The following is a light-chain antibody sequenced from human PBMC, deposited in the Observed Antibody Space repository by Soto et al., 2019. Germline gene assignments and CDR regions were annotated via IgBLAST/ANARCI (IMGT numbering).Light chain of an antibody. V-gene: IGLV1-44*01. J-gene: IGLJ1*01. CDR3: AAWDDSLNGYV. CDR1: SSNIGTNA. CDR2: NNN. Sequence: QSVLTQPPSASGTPGQRVTISCSGGSSNIGTNAVNWYQQLPGTAPKLLIYNNNQRPSGVPDRFSGSKSGTSASLAISGXXXXXXXDYYCAAWDDSLNGYVFGTGTKLTVL.